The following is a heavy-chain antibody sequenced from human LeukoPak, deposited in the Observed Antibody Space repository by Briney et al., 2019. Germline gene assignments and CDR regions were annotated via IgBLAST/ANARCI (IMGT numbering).Heavy chain of an antibody. D-gene: IGHD1-26*01. CDR1: GFTFDDYA. Sequence: GRSLRLSCAASGFTFDDYAMHWVRQAPGKGLEWVSGISWNSGSIGYADSVKGRFTISRDNAKNSLYLQMNSLRAEDMALYYCATAGRKAKGFDYWGQGTLVTVSS. J-gene: IGHJ4*02. V-gene: IGHV3-9*03. CDR3: ATAGRKAKGFDY. CDR2: ISWNSGSI.